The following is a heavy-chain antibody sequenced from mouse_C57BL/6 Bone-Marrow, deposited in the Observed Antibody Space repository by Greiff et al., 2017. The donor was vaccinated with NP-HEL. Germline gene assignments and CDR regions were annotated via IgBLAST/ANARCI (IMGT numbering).Heavy chain of an antibody. J-gene: IGHJ3*01. CDR2: IYPGDGDT. V-gene: IGHV1-82*01. CDR3: ARGGAMGTAY. Sequence: QVQLQQSGPELVKPGASVKISCKASGYAFSSSWMNWVKQRPGKGLEWIGRIYPGDGDTNYNGKFKGKATLTADKSSSTAYMQLSSLTSEDSAVYFCARGGAMGTAYWGQGTLVTVSA. D-gene: IGHD2-14*01. CDR1: GYAFSSSW.